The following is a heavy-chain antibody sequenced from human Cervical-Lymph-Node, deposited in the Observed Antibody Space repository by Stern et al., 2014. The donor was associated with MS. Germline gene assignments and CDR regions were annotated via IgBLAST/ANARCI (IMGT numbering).Heavy chain of an antibody. Sequence: VQLVESGAEVKKPGESLKISCKGSGYSFSSYWIGWVRQMPGKGLEWIGSIDPGDSDTRYRPSFQGQVTISADKSISNAYLQWSSLKASDTAIYCCARRGSRSLNYYGMDVWGQGTTVTVSS. D-gene: IGHD6-6*01. V-gene: IGHV5-51*01. CDR2: IDPGDSDT. J-gene: IGHJ6*02. CDR1: GYSFSSYW. CDR3: ARRGSRSLNYYGMDV.